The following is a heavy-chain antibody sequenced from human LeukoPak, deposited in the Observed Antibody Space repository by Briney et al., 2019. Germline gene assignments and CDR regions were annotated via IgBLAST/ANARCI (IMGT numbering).Heavy chain of an antibody. CDR1: GFTFSRYS. Sequence: PGGSLRLSCAASGFTFSRYSMNWVRQAPGKGLEWVSSISSSSSYTYYADSVKGRFTMSRDNARNSLYLQMNSLRAEDTAVYYCAKTRWGLLPEGLLDYWGQGTLVTVSS. J-gene: IGHJ4*02. CDR2: ISSSSSYT. V-gene: IGHV3-21*01. D-gene: IGHD1-26*01. CDR3: AKTRWGLLPEGLLDY.